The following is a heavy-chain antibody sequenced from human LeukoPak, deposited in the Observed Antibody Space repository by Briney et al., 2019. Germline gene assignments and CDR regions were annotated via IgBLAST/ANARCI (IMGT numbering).Heavy chain of an antibody. V-gene: IGHV1-24*01. Sequence: ASVKVSCRVSGYTLTELSMHWVRQAPGKGLEWMGGFDPEDGETIYAQEFQGRVTMTEDTSTDTAYMELSSLRSEDTAVYYCATSLVHYYDSSGPDYWGQGTLVTVSS. CDR1: GYTLTELS. CDR3: ATSLVHYYDSSGPDY. CDR2: FDPEDGET. J-gene: IGHJ4*02. D-gene: IGHD3-22*01.